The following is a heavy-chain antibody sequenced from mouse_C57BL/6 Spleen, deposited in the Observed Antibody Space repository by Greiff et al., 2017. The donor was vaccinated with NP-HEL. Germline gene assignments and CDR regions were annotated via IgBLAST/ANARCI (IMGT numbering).Heavy chain of an antibody. V-gene: IGHV1-64*01. CDR1: GYTFTSYW. J-gene: IGHJ2*01. Sequence: QVQLQQPGAELVKPGASVKLSCKASGYTFTSYWMHWVKQRPGQGLEWIGMIHPNSGSTNYNEKFKSKATLTVDKSSSTAYMQISSLTSEDSAVYYCARVYDGPNDYWGQGTTLTVSS. CDR3: ARVYDGPNDY. D-gene: IGHD1-1*01. CDR2: IHPNSGST.